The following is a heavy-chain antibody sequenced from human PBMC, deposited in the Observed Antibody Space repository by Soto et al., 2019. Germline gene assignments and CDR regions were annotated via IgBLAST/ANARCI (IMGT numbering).Heavy chain of an antibody. Sequence: QVQLVQSGAEVKKPGASVKVSCKVSGYTLTELSMHWVRQAPGKGLEWMGGFDPEDGETIYAQKFKGRGTMTEDTPTDTAYMELSSLRSEDTAVYYCATDRVTFGGVIVSLGWGNFDYWGQGTLVTVSS. V-gene: IGHV1-24*01. CDR2: FDPEDGET. CDR1: GYTLTELS. D-gene: IGHD3-16*02. J-gene: IGHJ4*02. CDR3: ATDRVTFGGVIVSLGWGNFDY.